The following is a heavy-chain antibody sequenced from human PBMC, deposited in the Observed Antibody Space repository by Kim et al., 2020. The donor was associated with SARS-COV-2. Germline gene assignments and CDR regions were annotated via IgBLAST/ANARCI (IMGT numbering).Heavy chain of an antibody. J-gene: IGHJ3*02. V-gene: IGHV4-59*01. CDR3: ARDRGYDILTGYSDAFDI. CDR1: GGSISSYY. D-gene: IGHD3-9*01. Sequence: SETLSLTCTVSGGSISSYYWSWIRQPPGKGLEWIGYIYYSGSTNYNPSLKSRVTISVDTSKNQFSLKLSSVTAADTAVYYCARDRGYDILTGYSDAFDIWGQGTMVTVSS. CDR2: IYYSGST.